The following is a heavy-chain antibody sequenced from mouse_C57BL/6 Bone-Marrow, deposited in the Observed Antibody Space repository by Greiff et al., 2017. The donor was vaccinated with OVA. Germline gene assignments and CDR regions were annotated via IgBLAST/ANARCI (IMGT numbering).Heavy chain of an antibody. J-gene: IGHJ1*03. D-gene: IGHD2-3*01. CDR2: INPNNGGT. Sequence: VQLQQSGPELVKPGASVKISCKASGYTFTDYYMNWVKQSHGKSLEWIGDINPNNGGTSYNQKFKGKATLTVDKSSSTAYMELRSLTSEDSAVYYCARGRWLLWYFDVWGTGTTVTVSS. CDR3: ARGRWLLWYFDV. V-gene: IGHV1-26*01. CDR1: GYTFTDYY.